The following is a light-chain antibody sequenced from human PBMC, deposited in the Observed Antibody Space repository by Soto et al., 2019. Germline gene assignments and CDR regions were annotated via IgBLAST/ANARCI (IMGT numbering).Light chain of an antibody. V-gene: IGKV1-5*03. Sequence: DSQMTQSPSTLSASVGDNVTVTCRASQRISGWLAWYQQKPGKAPKLLIHKASSLETEVPSRFSGSGSETDFTLTITSRQPGHFATYSCQQYNTSPITFGQGTRLESK. CDR1: QRISGW. CDR2: KAS. J-gene: IGKJ5*01. CDR3: QQYNTSPIT.